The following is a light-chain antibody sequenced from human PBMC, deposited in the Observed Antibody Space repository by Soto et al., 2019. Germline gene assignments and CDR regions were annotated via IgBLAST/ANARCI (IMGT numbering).Light chain of an antibody. CDR2: DAS. Sequence: DIQMTQSPSTLSASVGDTVTVTCRASQSVSGWLAWYQQKPGEAPKLLIYDASTLQSGVPSRFSGSGSGTDFTLTISSLRPEDFATYYCQQSESTSWTFGQGTKVDIK. CDR3: QQSESTSWT. J-gene: IGKJ1*01. V-gene: IGKV1-5*01. CDR1: QSVSGW.